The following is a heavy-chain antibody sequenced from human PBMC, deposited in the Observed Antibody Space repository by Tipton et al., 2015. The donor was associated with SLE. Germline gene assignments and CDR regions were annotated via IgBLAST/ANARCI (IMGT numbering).Heavy chain of an antibody. V-gene: IGHV3-53*01. CDR2: IYIDGGT. CDR3: ATVRGAYDAFDV. CDR1: GFIVSNNY. Sequence: SLRLSCAASGFIVSNNYMSWVRQAPGKGLEWVSVIYIDGGTYYADSVKGRFTISRDVSKNSVYLQMNSLRDEDTAVYYCATVRGAYDAFDVWGQGSMVAVSS. J-gene: IGHJ3*01. D-gene: IGHD1-26*01.